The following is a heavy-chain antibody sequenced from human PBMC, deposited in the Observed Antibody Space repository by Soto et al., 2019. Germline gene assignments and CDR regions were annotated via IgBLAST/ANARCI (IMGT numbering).Heavy chain of an antibody. Sequence: QVQVVQSGAEVKKPGSSVKVSCKASGGTFSSYAISWVRQAPGQGLEWMGGIIPILGTANYAPKFQGRVTITADESTSTAYMQLSSLTSEDTTVYYCARVDGYINFDYWGQGTLVTVSS. CDR1: GGTFSSYA. D-gene: IGHD5-12*01. CDR2: IIPILGTA. V-gene: IGHV1-69*12. CDR3: ARVDGYINFDY. J-gene: IGHJ4*02.